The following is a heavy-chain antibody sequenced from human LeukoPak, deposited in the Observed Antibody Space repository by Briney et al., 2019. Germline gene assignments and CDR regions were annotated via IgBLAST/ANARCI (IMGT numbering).Heavy chain of an antibody. D-gene: IGHD6-19*01. CDR2: ISNSGGSL. J-gene: IGHJ4*02. V-gene: IGHV3-23*01. Sequence: PGGSLRLSCAASGFAFSSYGMSWVRQAPGKGLEWVSAISNSGGSLYHADSVKGRFTISRDNFKNTLYLQMNSLRAEDTALYYCASRVAGSTKGGYWGQGTLVTVSS. CDR1: GFAFSSYG. CDR3: ASRVAGSTKGGY.